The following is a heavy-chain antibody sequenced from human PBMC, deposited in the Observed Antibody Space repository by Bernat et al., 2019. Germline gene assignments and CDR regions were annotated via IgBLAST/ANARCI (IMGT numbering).Heavy chain of an antibody. Sequence: EVQLLESGGGLVQPGGSLRLSCAASGFTFSSYSMSWVRQAPGKGLEWVSAISGSGGSTYYADSVKGRFTITRDNSTNTLYLHMNSLGAEDAAVYYCAKVRSITMVRDNYYFDYWGQGTLVTVSS. D-gene: IGHD3-10*01. J-gene: IGHJ4*02. CDR2: ISGSGGST. CDR3: AKVRSITMVRDNYYFDY. CDR1: GFTFSSYS. V-gene: IGHV3-23*01.